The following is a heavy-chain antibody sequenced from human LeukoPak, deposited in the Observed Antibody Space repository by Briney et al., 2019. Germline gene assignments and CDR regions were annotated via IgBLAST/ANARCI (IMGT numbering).Heavy chain of an antibody. D-gene: IGHD2-15*01. J-gene: IGHJ6*04. Sequence: SETLSLTCTVSGGAISSGGYYWSWIRQHSGKGLEWIGYSYYSGSTYYNPSLKSRVTISVDTSKNQFSLKLSSVTAADTAVYYCARDGPSYCSGGSCYGYYGMDVWGKGTTVTVSS. CDR1: GGAISSGGYY. CDR2: SYYSGST. V-gene: IGHV4-31*03. CDR3: ARDGPSYCSGGSCYGYYGMDV.